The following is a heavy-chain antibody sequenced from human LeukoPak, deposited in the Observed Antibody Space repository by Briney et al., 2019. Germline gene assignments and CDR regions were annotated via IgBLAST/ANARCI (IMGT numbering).Heavy chain of an antibody. CDR3: SRQTVSCHDF. J-gene: IGHJ4*02. Sequence: EGSLRLSCAASGFSLSDSHMHWVRQAPGKGLEWVGHIRSRRDNYATAYGVSVQGRFTISRDDSNNMAYLQMNSLTADDTAVYYCSRQTVSCHDFWGQGTLVTVSS. D-gene: IGHD2-2*01. CDR2: IRSRRDNYAT. V-gene: IGHV3-73*01. CDR1: GFSLSDSH.